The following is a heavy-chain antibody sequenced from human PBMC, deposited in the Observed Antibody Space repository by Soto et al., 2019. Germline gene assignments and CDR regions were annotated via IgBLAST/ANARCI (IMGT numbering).Heavy chain of an antibody. V-gene: IGHV1-18*01. J-gene: IGHJ3*02. CDR1: GYTFTSYD. Sequence: GASVKVSCKASGYTFTSYDISWVRQAPGQGLDWMGWISAYNGNTNYAQKLQGRVTMTTDTSTSTAYMELRSLRSDDTAVYYCARDPLDIVVVPAESDAFDIWGQGTMVTVSS. D-gene: IGHD2-2*03. CDR2: ISAYNGNT. CDR3: ARDPLDIVVVPAESDAFDI.